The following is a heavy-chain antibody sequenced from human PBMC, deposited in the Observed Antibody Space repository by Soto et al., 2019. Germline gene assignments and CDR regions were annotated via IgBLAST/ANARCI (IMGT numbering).Heavy chain of an antibody. CDR3: AREKVGAVDY. CDR2: MNTNSGNT. J-gene: IGHJ4*02. CDR1: GDTFSSYD. V-gene: IGHV1-8*01. Sequence: QVQLVQSGAEVKKPGASVKVSCKASGDTFSSYDINWVRQATGQGLEWMGWMNTNSGNTGYAPKFQSRGTMTRNTSISTAYLELSSLRSEDTAMYYCAREKVGAVDYWGQGTLVTVYS. D-gene: IGHD1-26*01.